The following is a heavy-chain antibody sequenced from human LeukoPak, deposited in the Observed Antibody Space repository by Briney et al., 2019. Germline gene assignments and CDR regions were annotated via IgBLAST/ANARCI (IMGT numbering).Heavy chain of an antibody. CDR1: GFTFSSYA. CDR3: ARDSSHYLGSSDY. CDR2: ISGSGGST. D-gene: IGHD6-6*01. J-gene: IGHJ4*02. Sequence: GGSLRLSCAASGFTFSSYAMSWVRQAPGKGLEWVSAISGSGGSTYYADSVKGRFTISRDNSKNTLYLQMNSLRAEDTAVYYCARDSSHYLGSSDYWGQGTLVTVSS. V-gene: IGHV3-23*01.